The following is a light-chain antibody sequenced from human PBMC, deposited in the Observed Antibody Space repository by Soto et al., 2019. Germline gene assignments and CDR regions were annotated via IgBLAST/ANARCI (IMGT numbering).Light chain of an antibody. CDR1: QDISTW. J-gene: IGKJ3*01. CDR2: DAS. CDR3: QHRV. Sequence: DIQMTQSHSTLSESVGDRVTITCRASQDISTWLAWYQPRPGKAPHLLIYDASRLQSGVPSKFSGSGSGTEFTLTPSSRQPDDVATSYYQHRVFCPLTKGDIK. V-gene: IGKV1-5*01.